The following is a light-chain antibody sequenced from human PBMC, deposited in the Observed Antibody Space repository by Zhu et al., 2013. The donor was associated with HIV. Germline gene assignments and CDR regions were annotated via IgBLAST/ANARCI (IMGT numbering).Light chain of an antibody. Sequence: DIQLTQSPSFLSASVGDRVTITCRASQRVSTFLAWYQQKPGKAPQLLIYSSSTLEGGVPSRFSGSGSGAEFTLTISSLQPEDFATYYCQHFNSYPLTFGGGTKVEIK. V-gene: IGKV1-9*01. J-gene: IGKJ4*01. CDR3: QHFNSYPLT. CDR1: QRVSTF. CDR2: SSS.